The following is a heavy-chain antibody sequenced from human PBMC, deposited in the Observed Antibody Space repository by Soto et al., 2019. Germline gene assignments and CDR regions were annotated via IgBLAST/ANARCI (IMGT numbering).Heavy chain of an antibody. V-gene: IGHV4-59*01. CDR1: GGSISSYY. D-gene: IGHD6-13*01. CDR2: IYYSGST. J-gene: IGHJ4*02. CDR3: ARGAAAAGQVFFFDY. Sequence: PSETLSLTCTVSGGSISSYYWSWIRQPPGKGLEWIGYIYYSGSTNYNPSLKSRVTISVDTSKNQFSLKLSSVTAADTAVYYCARGAAAAGQVFFFDYWGQGTLVTVSS.